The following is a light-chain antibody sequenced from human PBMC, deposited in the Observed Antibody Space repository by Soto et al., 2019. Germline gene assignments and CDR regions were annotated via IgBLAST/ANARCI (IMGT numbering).Light chain of an antibody. Sequence: QSLLTQPASVSGSPGQSITISCTGTSGDVDAFDYVSWYQQHPGKAPKLMIFEVSDRPPGVSDRFSGSKSGSAASLTISGLQAEDEADYFCTSFTSSSTQVFGTGTKVTVL. CDR2: EVS. V-gene: IGLV2-14*01. CDR3: TSFTSSSTQV. J-gene: IGLJ1*01. CDR1: SGDVDAFDY.